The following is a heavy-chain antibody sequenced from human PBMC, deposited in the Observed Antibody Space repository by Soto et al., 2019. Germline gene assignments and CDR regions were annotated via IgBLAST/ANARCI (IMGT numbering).Heavy chain of an antibody. J-gene: IGHJ5*02. D-gene: IGHD3-3*01. V-gene: IGHV2-5*02. CDR2: IYWDDDK. CDR3: AHRAQRITIFEVVYNWCLP. CDR1: GFSLSTSGVG. Sequence: QITLKESGPTLVKPTQTLTLTCTFSGFSLSTSGVGVGWIRQPPGKALEWLALIYWDDDKRYSPSLKSRLTNPNDTSKNQGVPTITNMDPGDTATYYAAHRAQRITIFEVVYNWCLPWGQGTLVTVSS.